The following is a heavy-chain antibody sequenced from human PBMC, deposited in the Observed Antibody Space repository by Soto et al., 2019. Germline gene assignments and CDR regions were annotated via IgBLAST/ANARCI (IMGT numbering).Heavy chain of an antibody. CDR3: AKGIAVRHGMDV. Sequence: EVQLVESGGGLVKPGGSLRLSCAASGFTFSSYSMNWVRQAPGKGLEWVSCISSSSTYIYYADSVKGRFTVSRDNAKNSLYLQLNSRRAEGTAMYYCAKGIAVRHGMDVWGQGTTVTVSS. V-gene: IGHV3-21*02. J-gene: IGHJ6*02. CDR2: ISSSSTYI. CDR1: GFTFSSYS. D-gene: IGHD6-19*01.